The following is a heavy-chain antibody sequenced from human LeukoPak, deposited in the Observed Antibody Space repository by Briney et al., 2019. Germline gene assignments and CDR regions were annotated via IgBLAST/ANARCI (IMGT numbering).Heavy chain of an antibody. Sequence: SVKVSCKASGGTFSSYAISWVRQAPGQGLEWMGRIIPILGIANYAQKFQGRVTITADKSTSTAYMELSSLRSEDTAVYYCARDGSGSYRPDAFDIWGQGTMVTVSS. J-gene: IGHJ3*02. CDR1: GGTFSSYA. CDR3: ARDGSGSYRPDAFDI. D-gene: IGHD3-10*01. CDR2: IIPILGIA. V-gene: IGHV1-69*04.